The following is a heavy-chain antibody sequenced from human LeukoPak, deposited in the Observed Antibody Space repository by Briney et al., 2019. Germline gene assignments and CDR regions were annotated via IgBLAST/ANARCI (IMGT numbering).Heavy chain of an antibody. V-gene: IGHV2-5*02. D-gene: IGHD6-19*01. J-gene: IGHJ4*02. Sequence: SGPTLVKPTQTLTLTCTFSGFSLSTSGVCVGWIRQPPGKALEWPALIYWDDDKRYSPSLKNRLTITKDTSKNQVVLTMTNMVPVDTATYYCAHRLDSDWAFDYWGQGTLVSVSS. CDR1: GFSLSTSGVC. CDR3: AHRLDSDWAFDY. CDR2: IYWDDDK.